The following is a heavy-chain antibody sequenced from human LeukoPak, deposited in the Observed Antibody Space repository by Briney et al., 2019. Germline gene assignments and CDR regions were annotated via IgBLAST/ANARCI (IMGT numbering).Heavy chain of an antibody. D-gene: IGHD5-18*01. J-gene: IGHJ5*02. Sequence: PSETLSLTCTVSGGSISSSTYYWGWIRQPPGKGLEWIGSIYNSGSTYYNPSLKSRVTISVDTSKNQFSLKLTSVTAADTAVYYCARDHPDTATVRFDPWGQGTLVTVSS. CDR1: GGSISSSTYY. CDR3: ARDHPDTATVRFDP. CDR2: IYNSGST. V-gene: IGHV4-39*07.